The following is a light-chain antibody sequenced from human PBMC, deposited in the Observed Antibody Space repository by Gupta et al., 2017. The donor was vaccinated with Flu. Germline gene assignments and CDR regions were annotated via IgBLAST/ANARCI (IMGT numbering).Light chain of an antibody. J-gene: IGLJ2*01. CDR2: INN. CDR3: AAWDDSLNGFVV. Sequence: QSVLTQPPSASGTPGQRVTISCSGSSPNIGSNTVNWYQQLPGTAPKLRIYINNQRPSGVPDRFSGSKSGTSASLAISGLQSEDEADYYGAAWDDSLNGFVVFGGGTKLTVL. CDR1: SPNIGSNT. V-gene: IGLV1-44*01.